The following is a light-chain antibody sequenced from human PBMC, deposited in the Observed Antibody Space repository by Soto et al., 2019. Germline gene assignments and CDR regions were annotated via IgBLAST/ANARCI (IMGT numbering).Light chain of an antibody. V-gene: IGKV1-39*01. CDR1: QSISSY. Sequence: DIQMTQAPSSLSASVGDRVTITCRASQSISSYLNWYQQKQGKAPKLLIYAASSLKSGVPSRFSGSGSGTDFTLTISSLQNEDFATYYRQQSYSTSWTFGQGTQVEIK. J-gene: IGKJ1*01. CDR2: AAS. CDR3: QQSYSTSWT.